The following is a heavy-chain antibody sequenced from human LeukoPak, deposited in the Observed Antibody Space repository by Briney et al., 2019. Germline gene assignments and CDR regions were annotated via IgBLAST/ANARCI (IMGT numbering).Heavy chain of an antibody. CDR2: ISWNSGSI. CDR1: GFTFSSYA. Sequence: GGSLRLSCAASGFTFSSYAMHWVRQAPGKGLEWVSGISWNSGSIGYADSVKGRFTISRDNAKNSLYLQMNSLRAEDTALYYCAKGRSSGWYDEGDWFDLWGQGTLVTVSS. D-gene: IGHD6-19*01. V-gene: IGHV3-9*01. CDR3: AKGRSSGWYDEGDWFDL. J-gene: IGHJ5*02.